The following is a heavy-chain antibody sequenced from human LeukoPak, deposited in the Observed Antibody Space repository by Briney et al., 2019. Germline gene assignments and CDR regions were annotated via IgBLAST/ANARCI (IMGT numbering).Heavy chain of an antibody. CDR2: INSGGST. Sequence: GGSLRLSCAASGFTFSSNYMSWVRQTPGKGLEWVSIINSGGSTHYTDSVTGRFTISRDNSKNTLYLQMNSLRAEDTAVYYCARLKANRSGWYYFDYWGQGTQVTVSS. CDR3: ARLKANRSGWYYFDY. D-gene: IGHD6-19*01. J-gene: IGHJ4*02. V-gene: IGHV3-53*01. CDR1: GFTFSSNY.